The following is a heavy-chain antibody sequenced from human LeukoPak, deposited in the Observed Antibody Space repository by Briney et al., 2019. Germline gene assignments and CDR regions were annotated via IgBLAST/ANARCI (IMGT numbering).Heavy chain of an antibody. CDR2: ISGSGGST. V-gene: IGHV3-23*01. CDR3: ARSHGYYYDSSGYTDAFDI. D-gene: IGHD3-22*01. J-gene: IGHJ3*02. CDR1: GFTFSSYA. Sequence: GGSLRLSCAASGFTFSSYAMSWVRQAPGKGLEWVSAISGSGGSTYYADSVKGRFTISRDNSKNTLYLQMNSLRAEDTAVYYCARSHGYYYDSSGYTDAFDIWGQGTMVTVSS.